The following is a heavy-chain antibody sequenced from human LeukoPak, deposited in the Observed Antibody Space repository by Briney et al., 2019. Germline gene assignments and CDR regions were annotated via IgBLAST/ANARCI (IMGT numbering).Heavy chain of an antibody. D-gene: IGHD2/OR15-2a*01. J-gene: IGHJ3*02. Sequence: GGSLRLSCAASGFTFNDYAMHWVRQAPGKGLEWVSGISWNSGSICYADSVKGRFTISRDNAKNSLYLQMNSLRAEDTALYYCAKEEYAFHAFDIWGQGTMVTVSS. CDR1: GFTFNDYA. CDR3: AKEEYAFHAFDI. CDR2: ISWNSGSI. V-gene: IGHV3-9*01.